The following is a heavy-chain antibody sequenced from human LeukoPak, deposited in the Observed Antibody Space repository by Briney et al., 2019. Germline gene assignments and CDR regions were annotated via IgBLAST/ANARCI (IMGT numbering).Heavy chain of an antibody. CDR2: IYYSGST. Sequence: SETLSLTCTVSGGSISGSSYYWGWIRQPPGKGLEWIGSIYYSGSTYQNPSLKSRVTISVDTSKNQFSLRLSSATAADTAVYYCARRGGMTTFGGVIVPYYFDYWGRGTLVTVSS. CDR3: ARRGGMTTFGGVIVPYYFDY. CDR1: GGSISGSSYY. V-gene: IGHV4-39*01. J-gene: IGHJ4*02. D-gene: IGHD3-16*02.